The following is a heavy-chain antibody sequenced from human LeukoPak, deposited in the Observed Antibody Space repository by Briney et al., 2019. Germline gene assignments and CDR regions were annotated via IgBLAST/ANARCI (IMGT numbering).Heavy chain of an antibody. J-gene: IGHJ3*02. V-gene: IGHV3-30-3*01. D-gene: IGHD2-8*01. Sequence: GRSLRLSCAASGFTFNSYAMHWVRQAPGKGLEWVAVISYDGSNKYYADSVKGRFTISRDNSKNTLYLQMNSLRAEDTAVYYCARDRYYDAFDIWGQGTMVTVSS. CDR2: ISYDGSNK. CDR3: ARDRYYDAFDI. CDR1: GFTFNSYA.